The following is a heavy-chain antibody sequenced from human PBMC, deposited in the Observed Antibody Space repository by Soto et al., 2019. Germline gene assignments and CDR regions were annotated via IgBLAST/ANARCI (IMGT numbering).Heavy chain of an antibody. V-gene: IGHV1-8*01. CDR1: GYTFTSYD. D-gene: IGHD6-13*01. CDR2: MNPNSGNT. J-gene: IGHJ6*03. CDR3: GRGIAAAGMDYYYYMDV. Sequence: ASVKVSCKASGYTFTSYDINWVRQATGQGLEWMGWMNPNSGNTGYAQKFQGRVTMTRNTSISTAYMELSSLRSEDTAVYYCGRGIAAAGMDYYYYMDVWGKRTTVTVS.